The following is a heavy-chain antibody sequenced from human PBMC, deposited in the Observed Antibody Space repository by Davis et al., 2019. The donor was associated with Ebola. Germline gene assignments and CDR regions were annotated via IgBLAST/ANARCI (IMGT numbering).Heavy chain of an antibody. D-gene: IGHD4-17*01. CDR1: GYTFTSYY. CDR2: INPSGGST. Sequence: AASVKVSCKASGYTFTSYYMHWVRQAPGQGLEWMGIINPSGGSTSYAQKFQGRVTMTRDTSTSTVYMELSSLRSDDTAVYYCAAAYGDYGYYYGMDVWGQGTTVTVSS. J-gene: IGHJ6*02. V-gene: IGHV1-46*01. CDR3: AAAYGDYGYYYGMDV.